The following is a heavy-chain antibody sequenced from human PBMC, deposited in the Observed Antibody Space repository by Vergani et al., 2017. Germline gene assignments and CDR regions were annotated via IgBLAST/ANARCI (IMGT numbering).Heavy chain of an antibody. CDR2: ISAYNGNT. J-gene: IGHJ4*02. Sequence: QVQLVQSGAEVKKPGASVKVSCKASGYTFTSYGISWVRQAPGQGLEWMGWISAYNGNTNYAQKLQGRVTMTTDTSTSTAYMELRSLRSDDTAVYYCEFGYCSSTSCYEGDFDYWGQGTLVTVSS. V-gene: IGHV1-18*01. D-gene: IGHD2-2*03. CDR3: EFGYCSSTSCYEGDFDY. CDR1: GYTFTSYG.